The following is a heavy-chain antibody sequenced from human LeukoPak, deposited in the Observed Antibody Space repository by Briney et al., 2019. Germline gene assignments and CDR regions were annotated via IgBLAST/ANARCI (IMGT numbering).Heavy chain of an antibody. J-gene: IGHJ5*02. Sequence: ASVKVSCKASGYTFTGHYMHWVRQAPGQGLEWMGWINPNSGGTNYAQKFQGRVTMTRDTSISTAYMELSRLRSDDTAVYYCARGGIAAASNWFDPWGQGTLVTVSS. CDR3: ARGGIAAASNWFDP. CDR1: GYTFTGHY. CDR2: INPNSGGT. V-gene: IGHV1-2*02. D-gene: IGHD6-13*01.